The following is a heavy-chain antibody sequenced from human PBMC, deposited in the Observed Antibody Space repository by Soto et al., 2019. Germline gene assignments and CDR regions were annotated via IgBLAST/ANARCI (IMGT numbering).Heavy chain of an antibody. D-gene: IGHD3-9*01. CDR2: INHSGST. J-gene: IGHJ6*02. Sequence: PSETLSLTCAVCGGSFSGYYCSWIRQPPWKGLEWIGEINHSGSTNYNPSLKSRVTISVDTSKNQFSLKLSSVTAADTAVYYCERGDRYYDILTGYYKEGMDVWGQGTTVTVSS. CDR3: ERGDRYYDILTGYYKEGMDV. CDR1: GGSFSGYY. V-gene: IGHV4-34*01.